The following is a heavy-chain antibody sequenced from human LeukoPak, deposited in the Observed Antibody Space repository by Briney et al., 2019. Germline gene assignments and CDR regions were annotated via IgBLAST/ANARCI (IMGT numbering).Heavy chain of an antibody. J-gene: IGHJ4*02. D-gene: IGHD4-23*01. Sequence: SETLSLTCTVSGGSISSYYWNWIRQSPSRGLEWLGRTYYRSKWYNEYAVSVKSRITINSDTSKNQFSLQLNSVTPEDTAVYYCVRDWDYGGKGDCFDFWGQGTLVTVSS. CDR2: TYYRSKWYN. V-gene: IGHV6-1*01. CDR3: VRDWDYGGKGDCFDF. CDR1: GGSISSYY.